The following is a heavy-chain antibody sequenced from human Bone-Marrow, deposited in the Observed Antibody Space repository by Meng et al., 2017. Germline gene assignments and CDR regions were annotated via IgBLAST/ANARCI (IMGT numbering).Heavy chain of an antibody. D-gene: IGHD6-19*01. V-gene: IGHV7-4-1*02. Sequence: QGRLVQSWYELKKPGASGKVSCKASGYTLTSYAMNWVRQAPGQGLEWMGWINTNTGNPTYAQGFTGRFVFALDTSVSTAYLQISSLKAEDTAVYYCARDPGAIAVAGLEDYWGQGTLVTVSS. J-gene: IGHJ4*02. CDR2: INTNTGNP. CDR1: GYTLTSYA. CDR3: ARDPGAIAVAGLEDY.